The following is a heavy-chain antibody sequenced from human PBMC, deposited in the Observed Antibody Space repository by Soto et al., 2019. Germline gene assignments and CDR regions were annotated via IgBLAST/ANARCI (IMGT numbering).Heavy chain of an antibody. D-gene: IGHD3-16*01. Sequence: TLSLTLNVSGGAIDSGGYYWCWIRQHPGKGLEWIGYIYYSGSTYYNPSLKSRVSISIYTSKNQFSLELISVTAADTAVYYCARGGTSYARRGLDVWGQGTTVTVSS. J-gene: IGHJ6*02. CDR3: ARGGTSYARRGLDV. CDR1: GGAIDSGGYY. CDR2: IYYSGST. V-gene: IGHV4-31*02.